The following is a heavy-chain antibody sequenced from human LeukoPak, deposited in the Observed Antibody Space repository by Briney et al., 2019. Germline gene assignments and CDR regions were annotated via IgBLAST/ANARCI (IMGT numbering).Heavy chain of an antibody. D-gene: IGHD6-13*01. J-gene: IGHJ3*02. CDR2: IKQDGSEN. CDR1: GFTFSTYW. V-gene: IGHV3-7*01. CDR3: ARARGIAAAGTYFGSVHDVFDI. Sequence: PGGSLRLSCAASGFTFSTYWMSWVRQAPGKGLEWVANIKQDGSENYYVDSVKGRFTISRDNAKNSLYLQMNSLRAEDTAVYYCARARGIAAAGTYFGSVHDVFDIWGQGTMVTVSS.